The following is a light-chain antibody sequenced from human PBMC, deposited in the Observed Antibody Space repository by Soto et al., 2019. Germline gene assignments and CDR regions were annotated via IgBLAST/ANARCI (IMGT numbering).Light chain of an antibody. J-gene: IGKJ1*01. CDR1: QSVRSSY. Sequence: EIVLTQSPVTLSLSPGERATLSCRASQSVRSSYLAWYQQKPGQAPRLLIYGASSKATGIPDRFSGSGSGTDLTLTISRLEPEDFAIYYCQQYGSSRTFGQGTKVEIK. CDR2: GAS. CDR3: QQYGSSRT. V-gene: IGKV3-20*01.